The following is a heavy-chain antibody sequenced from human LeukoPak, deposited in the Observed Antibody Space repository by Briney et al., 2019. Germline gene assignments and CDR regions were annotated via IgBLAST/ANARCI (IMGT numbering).Heavy chain of an antibody. V-gene: IGHV1-2*02. CDR3: ARDYGDYANDY. CDR2: INPNSGGT. Sequence: ASVKVSCKASGYTFTGYYMHCVRQAPGQGLEWMGWINPNSGGTNYAQKFQGRVTMTRDTSISTAYMELSRLRADDTAVYYCARDYGDYANDYWGQGTLVTVSS. CDR1: GYTFTGYY. J-gene: IGHJ4*02. D-gene: IGHD4-17*01.